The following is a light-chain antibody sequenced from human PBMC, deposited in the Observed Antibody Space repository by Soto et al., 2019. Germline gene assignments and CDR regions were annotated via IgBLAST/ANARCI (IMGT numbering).Light chain of an antibody. CDR1: SSNIGINS. V-gene: IGLV1-44*01. J-gene: IGLJ2*01. CDR2: SNN. CDR3: AAWDDSLSGWV. Sequence: QPVLTQPPSASETPGQRVTISCSGSSSNIGINSINWYQQLPGTAPKLLIYSNNQRPSGVPDRFFGSKSGTSASLAISGLQSEDEADYYCAAWDDSLSGWVFGGGTKLTVL.